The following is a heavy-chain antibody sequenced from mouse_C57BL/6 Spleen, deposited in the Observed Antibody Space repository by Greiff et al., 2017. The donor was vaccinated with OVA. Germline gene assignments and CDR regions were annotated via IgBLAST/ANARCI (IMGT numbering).Heavy chain of an antibody. V-gene: IGHV1-81*01. CDR1: GYTFTSYG. D-gene: IGHD2-5*01. CDR2: IYPRSGNT. J-gene: IGHJ4*01. Sequence: VKLQQSGAELARPGASVKLSCKASGYTFTSYGISWVKQRTGQGLEWIGEIYPRSGNTYYNEKFKGKATLTADKSSSTAYMELRSLTSEDSAVYFCARGYYSNYPYAMDYWGQGTSVTVSS. CDR3: ARGYYSNYPYAMDY.